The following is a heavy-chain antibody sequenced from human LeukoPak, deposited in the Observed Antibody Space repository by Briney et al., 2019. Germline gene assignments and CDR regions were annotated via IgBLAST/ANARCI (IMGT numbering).Heavy chain of an antibody. Sequence: ASVKVSCKASGYTFTSYYMHWMRQAPGQGLEWMGIINPSGGSTSYAQKFQGRVTMTRDTSTSTVYMELSSLRSEDTAVYYCARDAHYCSGGSCPLDYWGQGTLVTVSS. CDR1: GYTFTSYY. CDR3: ARDAHYCSGGSCPLDY. J-gene: IGHJ4*02. V-gene: IGHV1-46*03. D-gene: IGHD2-15*01. CDR2: INPSGGST.